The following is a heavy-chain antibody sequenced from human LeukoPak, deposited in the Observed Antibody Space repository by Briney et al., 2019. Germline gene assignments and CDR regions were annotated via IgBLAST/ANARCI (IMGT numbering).Heavy chain of an antibody. CDR2: IKEDGSEK. Sequence: GGSLRLSCAASGFTFSNYYMNWVRQAPGKGLEWVANIKEDGSEKYYVDFVKGRFTISRDNANNSLYLQMNSLRAEDTAVYYCARDLTPLIQLWPRSLDYNYGMDVWGQGTTVTVSS. J-gene: IGHJ6*02. V-gene: IGHV3-7*01. CDR1: GFTFSNYY. D-gene: IGHD5-18*01. CDR3: ARDLTPLIQLWPRSLDYNYGMDV.